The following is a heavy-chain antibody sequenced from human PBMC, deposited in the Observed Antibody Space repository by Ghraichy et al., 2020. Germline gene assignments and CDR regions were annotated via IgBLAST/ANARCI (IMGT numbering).Heavy chain of an antibody. CDR3: ARGVYYDILTGYYDNWFDP. CDR1: GGSISSYY. Sequence: SQNLSLTCTVSGGSISSYYWSWIRQPAGKGLEWIGRIYSSGSTNYNPSLKSRVTMSVDSSKNQFSLKLSSVTAADTAVYYCARGVYYDILTGYYDNWFDPWGQGTLVTVSS. CDR2: IYSSGST. D-gene: IGHD3-9*01. V-gene: IGHV4-4*07. J-gene: IGHJ5*02.